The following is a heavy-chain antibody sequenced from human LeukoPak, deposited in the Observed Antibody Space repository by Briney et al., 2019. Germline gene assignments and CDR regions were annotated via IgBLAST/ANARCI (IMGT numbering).Heavy chain of an antibody. CDR1: GFTFSDHY. CDR3: ARGFCSGTCYSGHD. D-gene: IGHD2-15*01. CDR2: TRNKANSYTT. V-gene: IGHV3-72*01. Sequence: GGSLRLSCAASGFTFSDHYMDWVRQAPGKGLEWVARTRNKANSYTTEYAASVKGTFTISRDDSKNSLYLQMNSLKTEDTAVYYCARGFCSGTCYSGHDWGHGTLVTVSS. J-gene: IGHJ4*01.